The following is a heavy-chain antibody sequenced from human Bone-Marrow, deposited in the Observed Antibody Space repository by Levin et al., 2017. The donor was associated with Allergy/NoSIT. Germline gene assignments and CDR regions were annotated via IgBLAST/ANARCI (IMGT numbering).Heavy chain of an antibody. V-gene: IGHV3-74*01. CDR2: INSDGSIT. J-gene: IGHJ4*02. CDR1: GFTFSSYW. CDR3: ARGGSYSTASVGY. Sequence: GESLKISCVASGFTFSSYWMYWVRQGPGEGLVWVSLINSDGSITPYADSVKGRFTISRDNAKNTLYLQMNSLRAEDTAVYYCARGGSYSTASVGYWGQGTLVTVSS. D-gene: IGHD6-6*01.